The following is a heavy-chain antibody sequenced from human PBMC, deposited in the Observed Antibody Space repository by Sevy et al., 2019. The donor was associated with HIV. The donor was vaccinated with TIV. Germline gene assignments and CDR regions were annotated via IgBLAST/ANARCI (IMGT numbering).Heavy chain of an antibody. CDR1: GFTFSSYA. J-gene: IGHJ4*02. D-gene: IGHD1-26*01. CDR2: ISGSGGST. V-gene: IGHV3-23*01. CDR3: AKDRSGSYFSDFDY. Sequence: GGSLRLSCAASGFTFSSYAMSWVRQAPGKGLEWVSAISGSGGSTYYADSVKGRFTISRDNSKNTLYLQMNSLRAEDTALYYCAKDRSGSYFSDFDYWGQGTLVTVSS.